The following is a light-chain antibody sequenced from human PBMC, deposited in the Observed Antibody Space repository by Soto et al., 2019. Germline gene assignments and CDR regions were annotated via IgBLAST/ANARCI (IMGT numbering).Light chain of an antibody. V-gene: IGKV3-15*01. CDR3: QKYNNWPPIT. CDR2: EAS. J-gene: IGKJ5*01. Sequence: EIVMTQSPATLSVSPGERATLSCRASQIISSNLACYQQKPGQAPRLLIYEASTRATGIPARFTGSGSGTEFTLTISSLQSEDFAVYYCQKYNNWPPITFGQGTRLEI. CDR1: QIISSN.